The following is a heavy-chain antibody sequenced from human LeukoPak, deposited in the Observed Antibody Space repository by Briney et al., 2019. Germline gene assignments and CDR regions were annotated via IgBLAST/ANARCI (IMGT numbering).Heavy chain of an antibody. CDR3: ARDLLEAQQPTGWFDP. CDR2: ISGSGGST. D-gene: IGHD6-13*01. Sequence: TGGSLRLSCAASGFTFSSYAMSWVRQAPGKGLEWVSAISGSGGSTYYADSVKGRFTISRDNSRNTLYLQMNSLRAEDTAVYYCARDLLEAQQPTGWFDPWGQGTLVTVSS. V-gene: IGHV3-23*01. CDR1: GFTFSSYA. J-gene: IGHJ5*02.